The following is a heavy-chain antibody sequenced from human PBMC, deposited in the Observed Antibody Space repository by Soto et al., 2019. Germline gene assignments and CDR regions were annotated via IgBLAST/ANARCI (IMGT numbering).Heavy chain of an antibody. V-gene: IGHV3-7*03. J-gene: IGHJ6*02. D-gene: IGHD3-3*01. Sequence: EVQLVESGGGLVQPGGSLRLSCAASGFTFSSYWMSWVRQAPGKGLAWVANIKQDGSEKYYGDSVKGRFTISRDNAKNSLYVQRNSLRAEDTAVYYCARDAGAHYDFWSGYGYYGMDVWGQGTTVTVSS. CDR2: IKQDGSEK. CDR1: GFTFSSYW. CDR3: ARDAGAHYDFWSGYGYYGMDV.